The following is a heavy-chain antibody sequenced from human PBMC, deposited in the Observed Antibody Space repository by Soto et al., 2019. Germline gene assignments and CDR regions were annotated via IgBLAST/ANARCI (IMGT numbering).Heavy chain of an antibody. Sequence: ASVKVSCKASGYTFTIYGISCVRQSPLQWLDWMGWISAYNGNTNYAQKLQGRVTMTTDTSTSTAYMELRSLRSDDTAVYYCARTLYCSGGSCYPGGSYFDYWGQGTLVTVSS. V-gene: IGHV1-18*01. D-gene: IGHD2-15*01. CDR3: ARTLYCSGGSCYPGGSYFDY. CDR1: GYTFTIYG. CDR2: ISAYNGNT. J-gene: IGHJ4*02.